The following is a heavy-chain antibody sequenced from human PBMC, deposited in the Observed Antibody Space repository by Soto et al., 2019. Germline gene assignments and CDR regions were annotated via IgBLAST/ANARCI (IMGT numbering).Heavy chain of an antibody. Sequence: TLSLTCAVYGGSVIGYYWSWIRQPPGKGLEWIGEINHSGSTNYNPSLKSRATISVDTSKNQFSLKLTSVTAADTAVYYCARDLVAEAGTLPNWFDPCGQGTLVTVSS. CDR3: ARDLVAEAGTLPNWFDP. D-gene: IGHD6-13*01. J-gene: IGHJ5*02. CDR1: GGSVIGYY. V-gene: IGHV4-34*01. CDR2: INHSGST.